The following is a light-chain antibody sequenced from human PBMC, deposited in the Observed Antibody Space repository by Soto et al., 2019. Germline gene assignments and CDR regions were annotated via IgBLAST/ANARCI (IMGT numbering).Light chain of an antibody. Sequence: QSVLTQPPSVSGAPGQRVTISCTGSSSNIGAGDDVHWYQHLPGTAPKLLIYGNHNRPSGVPDRFSGSKSGTSASLVITGLQAEDEADYYCQSYDSSLSVIYVFGTGPKLTVL. V-gene: IGLV1-40*01. CDR1: SSNIGAGDD. CDR2: GNH. CDR3: QSYDSSLSVIYV. J-gene: IGLJ1*01.